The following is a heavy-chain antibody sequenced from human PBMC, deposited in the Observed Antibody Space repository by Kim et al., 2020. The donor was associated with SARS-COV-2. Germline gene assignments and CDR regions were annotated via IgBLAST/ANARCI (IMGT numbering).Heavy chain of an antibody. D-gene: IGHD3-10*01. J-gene: IGHJ6*02. CDR2: INSDGSST. CDR3: ARGNLWFGEGGYYYYGMDV. V-gene: IGHV3-74*01. Sequence: GGSLRLSCAASGFTFSSYWMHWVRQAPGKGLVWVSRINSDGSSTSYADSVKGRFTISRDNAKNTLYLQMNSLRAEDTAVYYCARGNLWFGEGGYYYYGMDVWGQGTTVTVSS. CDR1: GFTFSSYW.